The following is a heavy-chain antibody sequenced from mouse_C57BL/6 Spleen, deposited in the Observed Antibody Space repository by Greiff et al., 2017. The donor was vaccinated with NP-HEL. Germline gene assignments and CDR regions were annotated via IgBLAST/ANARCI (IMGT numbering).Heavy chain of an antibody. D-gene: IGHD1-1*01. CDR2: ISDGGSYT. J-gene: IGHJ2*01. Sequence: EVHLVESGGGLVKPGGSLKLSCAASGFTFSSYAMSWVRQTPEKRLEWVATISDGGSYTYYPDNVKGRFTISRDNAKNNLYLQVSHLKSEDTAMYYCARGDITTVGGDYWGQGTTLTVSS. CDR1: GFTFSSYA. CDR3: ARGDITTVGGDY. V-gene: IGHV5-4*01.